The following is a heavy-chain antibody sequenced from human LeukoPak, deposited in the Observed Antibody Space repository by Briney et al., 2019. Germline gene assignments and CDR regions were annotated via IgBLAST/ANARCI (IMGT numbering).Heavy chain of an antibody. J-gene: IGHJ4*02. Sequence: SETLSLTCTVSGGSISSYYWSWIRQPAGKGLQWIGHIYTSGSTNYNPSLKSRVTISVDTSKNQFSLKLSSVTAADTAVYYCARGDQIAAYDYWGQGTLVTVSS. CDR3: ARGDQIAAYDY. CDR1: GGSISSYY. D-gene: IGHD6-6*01. CDR2: IYTSGST. V-gene: IGHV4-4*07.